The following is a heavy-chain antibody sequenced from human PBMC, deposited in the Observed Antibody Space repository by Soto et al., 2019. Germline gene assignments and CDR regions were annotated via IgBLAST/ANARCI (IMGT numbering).Heavy chain of an antibody. CDR2: IWYDGSNK. CDR1: GFTFSSYG. CDR3: ARDRRTMVRGKDLPDY. D-gene: IGHD3-10*01. V-gene: IGHV3-33*01. J-gene: IGHJ4*02. Sequence: QVQLVESGGGVVQPGRSLRLSCAASGFTFSSYGMHWVRQAPGKGLEWVAVIWYDGSNKYYADSVKGRFTISRDNSKNTLYLQMNSLRAEDTAVYYCARDRRTMVRGKDLPDYWGQGTLVTVSS.